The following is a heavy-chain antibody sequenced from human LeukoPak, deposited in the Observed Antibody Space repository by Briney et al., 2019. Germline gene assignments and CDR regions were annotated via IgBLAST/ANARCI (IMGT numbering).Heavy chain of an antibody. CDR1: GYTFTGYY. Sequence: ASVKVSCKASGYTFTGYYIHWVRQAPGQGLEWMGWINPNSGGTNYAQKFQGRVTMTRDTSISTAYMELSRLRSDDTAVYYCARCPVPIAARSNWFDPWGQGTLVTVSS. CDR2: INPNSGGT. V-gene: IGHV1-2*02. D-gene: IGHD6-6*01. J-gene: IGHJ5*02. CDR3: ARCPVPIAARSNWFDP.